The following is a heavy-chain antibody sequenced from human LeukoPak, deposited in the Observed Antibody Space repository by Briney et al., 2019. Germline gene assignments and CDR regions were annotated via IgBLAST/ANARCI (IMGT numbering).Heavy chain of an antibody. CDR3: AKGGSLYYYGSGSPFY. D-gene: IGHD3-10*01. CDR1: GFTFSSYA. Sequence: PGGSLRLSCAASGFTFSSYAMSWVRQAPGKGLEWVSAISGSGGSTYYADSVKGRFTISRDNSKNTLYLQMNSLRAEDTAVYYCAKGGSLYYYGSGSPFYWGQGTLVTVSS. V-gene: IGHV3-23*01. J-gene: IGHJ4*02. CDR2: ISGSGGST.